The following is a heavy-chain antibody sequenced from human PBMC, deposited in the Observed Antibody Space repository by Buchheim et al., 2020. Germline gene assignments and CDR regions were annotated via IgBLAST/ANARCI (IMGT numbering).Heavy chain of an antibody. CDR1: GFTFSSYE. D-gene: IGHD3-10*01. J-gene: IGHJ6*02. V-gene: IGHV3-48*03. CDR2: ISSSGSTI. CDR3: ASIQHYYGSGSYYSDYGMDV. Sequence: EVQLVESGGGLVQPGGSLRLSCAASGFTFSSYEMNWVRQAPGKGLEWVSYISSSGSTIYYADSVKGRFTISRDNAKNSLYLQMNSLRAEDTAVYYCASIQHYYGSGSYYSDYGMDVWGQGT.